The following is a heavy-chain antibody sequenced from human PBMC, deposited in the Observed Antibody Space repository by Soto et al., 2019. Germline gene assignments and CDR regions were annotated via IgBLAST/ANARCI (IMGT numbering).Heavy chain of an antibody. Sequence: ASVKVSCKASGYTFTSYGISWVRQAPGQGLEWMGWISAYNGNTNYAQKLQGRVTMTTDTFTSTAYMELRSLRSDDTAVYYCASGPLGTITMVRGVIPFVWGQGTLVTVSS. CDR2: ISAYNGNT. V-gene: IGHV1-18*01. CDR3: ASGPLGTITMVRGVIPFV. D-gene: IGHD3-10*01. J-gene: IGHJ4*02. CDR1: GYTFTSYG.